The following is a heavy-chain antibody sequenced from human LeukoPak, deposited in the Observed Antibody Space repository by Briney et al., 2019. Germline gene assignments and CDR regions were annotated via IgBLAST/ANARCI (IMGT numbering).Heavy chain of an antibody. CDR2: KKEDGSDK. D-gene: IGHD6-19*01. CDR1: RFTNSVFF. Sequence: GVTVRLSCAASRFTNSVFFMTWVRQAPGKGWEGGTNKKEDGSDKFYMDSVRGGFTISRHNPKQSLHLKKNTLRAEHTPVFSFASAFGNGWFLRDYWGRGTLVTASS. V-gene: IGHV3-7*01. CDR3: ASAFGNGWFLRDY. J-gene: IGHJ4*02.